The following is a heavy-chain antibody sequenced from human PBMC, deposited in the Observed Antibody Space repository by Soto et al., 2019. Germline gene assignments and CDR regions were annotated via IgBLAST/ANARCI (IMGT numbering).Heavy chain of an antibody. CDR2: ISGSGGTT. Sequence: EVQLLDSGGGLVQPGGSLRLSCAASGFTFSSYAMSWVRQAPGQGLEWVSVISGSGGTTYYADSVKGRFTISRDNPKNTLYLQMNSLRAEDTAVYYCAKAWNYDYSYYDMDVWGQGTTVTVSS. J-gene: IGHJ6*02. V-gene: IGHV3-23*01. CDR1: GFTFSSYA. CDR3: AKAWNYDYSYYDMDV. D-gene: IGHD1-7*01.